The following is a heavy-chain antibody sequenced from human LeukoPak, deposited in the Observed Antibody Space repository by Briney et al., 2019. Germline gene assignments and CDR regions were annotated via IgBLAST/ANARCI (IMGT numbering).Heavy chain of an antibody. CDR2: IYTGGNT. Sequence: PGGSLRLSCAASGFTVSRYVMNWVRQAPGKGLEWVSVIYTGGNTYYADSVKSRFIIYRDNSKNTLYIQMNSLRVEDTAVYYCARQDTFDIWGQGTMVTVSS. CDR1: GFTVSRYV. J-gene: IGHJ3*02. CDR3: ARQDTFDI. V-gene: IGHV3-66*02.